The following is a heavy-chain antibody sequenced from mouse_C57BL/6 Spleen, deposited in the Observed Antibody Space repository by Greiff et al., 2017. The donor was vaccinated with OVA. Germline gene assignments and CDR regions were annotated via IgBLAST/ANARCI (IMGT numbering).Heavy chain of an antibody. J-gene: IGHJ2*01. Sequence: VQLQQSGAELAKPGASVKLSCKASGYTFTSYWMHWVKQRPGQGLEWIGYINPSSGYTKYNQKFKDKATLTADKSSSTAYMQLSSLTYEDSAVYNCARGDGNYLYYFDYWGQGTTLTVSS. D-gene: IGHD2-1*01. CDR1: GYTFTSYW. V-gene: IGHV1-7*01. CDR2: INPSSGYT. CDR3: ARGDGNYLYYFDY.